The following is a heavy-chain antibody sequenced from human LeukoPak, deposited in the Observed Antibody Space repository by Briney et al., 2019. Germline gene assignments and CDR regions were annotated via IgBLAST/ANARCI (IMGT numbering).Heavy chain of an antibody. CDR1: GFTFSSYA. D-gene: IGHD2-2*01. CDR3: AKDLYIVVVPAVYFDY. V-gene: IGHV3-23*01. Sequence: PGGSLRLSCAASGFTFSSYAMSWVRQAPGEGLEWVSAISGSGGSTYYADSVKGRFTISRDNSKNTLYLQMNSLRAEDTAVYYCAKDLYIVVVPAVYFDYWGQGTLVTVSS. CDR2: ISGSGGST. J-gene: IGHJ4*02.